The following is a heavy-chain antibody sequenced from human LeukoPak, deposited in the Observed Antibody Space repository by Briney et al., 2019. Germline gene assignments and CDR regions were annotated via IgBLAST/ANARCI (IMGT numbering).Heavy chain of an antibody. CDR3: ARTDVEQGRDY. D-gene: IGHD6-13*01. CDR2: IIPIFGTA. Sequence: GASVKVSCKASGGTFSSYAISWVRQAPGQGLEWMGGIIPIFGTANYAQKFQGRVTMTTDTSTSTAYMELRSLRSDDTAVYYCARTDVEQGRDYWGQGTLVTVSS. CDR1: GGTFSSYA. J-gene: IGHJ4*02. V-gene: IGHV1-69*05.